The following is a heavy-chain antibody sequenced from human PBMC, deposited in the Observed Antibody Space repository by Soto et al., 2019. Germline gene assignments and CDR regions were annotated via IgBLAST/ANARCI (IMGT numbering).Heavy chain of an antibody. Sequence: SETLSLICVLPEGSFSGLYWTWIRQPPGKGLEWIGEINHSGSSNYNPPLKSRVTMSLDTSRNQFSLSLNSVTAADTAVYYCARMEGPWYFDLWGRGTLVTGSS. V-gene: IGHV4-34*01. CDR3: ARMEGPWYFDL. J-gene: IGHJ2*01. CDR2: INHSGSS. CDR1: EGSFSGLY. D-gene: IGHD1-1*01.